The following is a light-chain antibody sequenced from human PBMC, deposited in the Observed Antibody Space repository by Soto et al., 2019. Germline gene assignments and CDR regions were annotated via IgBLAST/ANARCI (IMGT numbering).Light chain of an antibody. CDR1: SSDVGGYNY. Sequence: QSVLTQPASVSGSPGQSITISCTGTSSDVGGYNYVSWYQQHPGKAPKLMIYDVSNRPSGVSNRFSGSKSGNTASLTISGLQAEDEAEYYCSSYTSSSTLDFGTGTKLTVL. J-gene: IGLJ1*01. CDR2: DVS. CDR3: SSYTSSSTLD. V-gene: IGLV2-14*01.